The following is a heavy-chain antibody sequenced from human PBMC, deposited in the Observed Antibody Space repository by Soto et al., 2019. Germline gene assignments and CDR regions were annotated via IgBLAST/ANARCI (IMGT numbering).Heavy chain of an antibody. V-gene: IGHV1-18*01. J-gene: IGHJ4*02. CDR3: ARGRYGDY. CDR2: ISAHNGNT. CDR1: GYTFTSYG. Sequence: QVHLVQSGAEVKKPGASVKVSCTGSGYTFTSYGITWVRQAPGQGVEWMGWISAHNGNTDYAQKLQGRVTVTRDTSTSTAYMELRSLRSDATAVYYCARGRYGDYWGQGALVTVSS. D-gene: IGHD1-1*01.